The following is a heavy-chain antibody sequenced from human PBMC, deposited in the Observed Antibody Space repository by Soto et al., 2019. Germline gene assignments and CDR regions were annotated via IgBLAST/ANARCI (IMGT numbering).Heavy chain of an antibody. CDR3: ARHRIGYCSSTSCPDGYYYYGMDV. CDR2: MNANSGNT. Sequence: AASLKVSCKASGYTFTSYDINWVRQATGQGLEWMGWMNANSGNTGYAQKFQGRVTMTRNTSISTAYMELSSLRSEDTAVYYCARHRIGYCSSTSCPDGYYYYGMDVWGQGTTVTVSS. CDR1: GYTFTSYD. J-gene: IGHJ6*02. D-gene: IGHD2-2*01. V-gene: IGHV1-8*01.